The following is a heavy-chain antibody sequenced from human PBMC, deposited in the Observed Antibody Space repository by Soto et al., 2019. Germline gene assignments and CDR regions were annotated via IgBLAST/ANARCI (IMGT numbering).Heavy chain of an antibody. CDR1: GYTFSSYA. CDR2: INAGYGNT. Sequence: PVKVSCKASGYTFSSYARHWVSQAPGQRLEWMGWINAGYGNTKSSQKFQDRVTISRDTSASTAYMELTSLRSEDTAVYYCARDTGDGSFDFWGQGTLVTGSS. V-gene: IGHV1-3*01. D-gene: IGHD7-27*01. CDR3: ARDTGDGSFDF. J-gene: IGHJ4*02.